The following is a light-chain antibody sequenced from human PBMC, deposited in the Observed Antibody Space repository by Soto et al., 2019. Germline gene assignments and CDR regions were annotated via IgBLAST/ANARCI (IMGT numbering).Light chain of an antibody. Sequence: DIQMTQSPSSLSASVGDRVTITCRASQSISSYLNWYQQKPGKAPKLLIYAASIVQSGVPSRFSGSGSGTDFTLTISSLQPEGFATYYCQQSYSTRWTFGQGTKVEIK. CDR2: AAS. CDR1: QSISSY. V-gene: IGKV1-39*01. J-gene: IGKJ1*01. CDR3: QQSYSTRWT.